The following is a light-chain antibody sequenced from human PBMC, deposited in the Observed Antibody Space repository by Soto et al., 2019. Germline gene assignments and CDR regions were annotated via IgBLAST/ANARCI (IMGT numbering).Light chain of an antibody. V-gene: IGKV3-15*01. J-gene: IGKJ5*01. Sequence: EIVMTQSPNTLSVSPGERATLSCRASQSVSSNLAWYQQKPGQAPRLLIYGASTRATGIPARFSGSGSGTEFTLTISSLQSEDFAVYYCQQYNDWPPIPFGQGTLLEVK. CDR2: GAS. CDR1: QSVSSN. CDR3: QQYNDWPPIP.